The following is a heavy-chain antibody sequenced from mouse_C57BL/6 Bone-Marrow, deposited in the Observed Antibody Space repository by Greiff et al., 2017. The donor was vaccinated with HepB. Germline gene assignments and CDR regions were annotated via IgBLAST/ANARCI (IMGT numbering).Heavy chain of an antibody. V-gene: IGHV1-61*01. CDR3: ARGNYYPSY. CDR1: VYTFTSYW. CDR2: IYPSDSET. Sequence: QVQLQQPGAELVRPGSSVKLSCKASVYTFTSYWMDWVKQRPGQGLEWIGNIYPSDSETHYNQKFKDKATLTVDKSSSTAYMQLSSLTSEDSAVYYCARGNYYPSYWGQGTSVTVSS. D-gene: IGHD1-1*01. J-gene: IGHJ4*01.